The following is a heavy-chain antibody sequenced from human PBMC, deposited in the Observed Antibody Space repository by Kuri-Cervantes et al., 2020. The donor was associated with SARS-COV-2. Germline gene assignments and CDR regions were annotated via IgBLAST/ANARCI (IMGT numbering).Heavy chain of an antibody. D-gene: IGHD1-26*01. CDR3: ARVAVGATHPNYYMDV. CDR1: GYTFTGYY. CDR2: INPNSGGT. Sequence: SVPVSCKASGYTFTGYYMHWVRQAPGQGLEWMGWINPNSGGTNHAQKFQGRVTMTRDTSISTAYMELSRLRSDDTAVYYCARVAVGATHPNYYMDVWGKGTTVTVSS. J-gene: IGHJ6*03. V-gene: IGHV1-2*02.